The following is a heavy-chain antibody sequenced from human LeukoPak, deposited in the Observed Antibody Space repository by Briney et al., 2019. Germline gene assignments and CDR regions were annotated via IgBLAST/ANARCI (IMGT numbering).Heavy chain of an antibody. Sequence: PSETLSLTCTVSGGSISSYHWNWIRQPPGKGLEWIGYIYYSGSTNYNPSPKSRLTISVDTSKNQFSLKLSSVTAADTAVYYCARGPRISLVRGALELDYWGQGTLVTVSS. CDR1: GGSISSYH. D-gene: IGHD3-10*01. CDR2: IYYSGST. CDR3: ARGPRISLVRGALELDY. V-gene: IGHV4-59*01. J-gene: IGHJ4*02.